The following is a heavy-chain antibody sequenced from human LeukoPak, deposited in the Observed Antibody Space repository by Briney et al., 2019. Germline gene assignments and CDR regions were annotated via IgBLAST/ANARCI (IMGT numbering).Heavy chain of an antibody. J-gene: IGHJ6*02. CDR2: ISYDGSNK. CDR1: GFTFSSYA. Sequence: GGSLRLSCAASGFTFSSYAMHWVRQAPGKGLEWVAVISYDGSNKYYADSVKGRFTISRDNSKNTLYLQMYSLRAEGTAVYYCARELDTALLLMDVWGQGTTVTVSS. D-gene: IGHD5-18*01. V-gene: IGHV3-30-3*01. CDR3: ARELDTALLLMDV.